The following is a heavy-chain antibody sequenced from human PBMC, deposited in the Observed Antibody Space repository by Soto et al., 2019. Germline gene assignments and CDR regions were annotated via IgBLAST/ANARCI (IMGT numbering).Heavy chain of an antibody. CDR3: ARDLGSEMEWVPARLSAFNI. V-gene: IGHV3-66*01. D-gene: IGHD2-2*01. J-gene: IGHJ3*02. CDR1: GFTVSSNY. CDR2: IYSGGST. Sequence: LRLSCAASGFTVSSNYMSWVRQAPGKGLEWVSVIYSGGSTYYADSVRGRFTISRDNSKNTLYLQMNSLRAEDTAVYYCARDLGSEMEWVPARLSAFNIWGQGTMVTVSS.